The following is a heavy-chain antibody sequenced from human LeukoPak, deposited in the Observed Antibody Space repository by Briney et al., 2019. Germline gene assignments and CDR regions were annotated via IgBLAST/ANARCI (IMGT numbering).Heavy chain of an antibody. J-gene: IGHJ2*01. CDR3: ARAVRRDFWSGSWYFDL. CDR1: GGSISSYY. V-gene: IGHV4-4*07. D-gene: IGHD3-3*01. Sequence: SETLSLTCTVSGGSISSYYWSWIRQPAGKGLEWIGRIYTSGSTNYNPSLKSRVTMSLDTSKNQFSLKLSSVTAADTAVYYCARAVRRDFWSGSWYFDLWGRGTLVIVSS. CDR2: IYTSGST.